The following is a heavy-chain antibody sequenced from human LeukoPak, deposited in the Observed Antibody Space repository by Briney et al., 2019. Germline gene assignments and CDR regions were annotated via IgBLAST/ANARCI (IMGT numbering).Heavy chain of an antibody. V-gene: IGHV1-69*06. CDR1: GGTFSSYA. J-gene: IGHJ6*02. D-gene: IGHD3-3*01. CDR3: ARLLEWLDAYYYYGMDV. CDR2: IIPIFGTA. Sequence: ASVKVSCKASGGTFSSYAISWVRQAPGQGLEWMGGIIPIFGTANYAQKFQGRVTITADTSTSTAYMELRSLRSDDTAVYYCARLLEWLDAYYYYGMDVWGQGTTVTVSS.